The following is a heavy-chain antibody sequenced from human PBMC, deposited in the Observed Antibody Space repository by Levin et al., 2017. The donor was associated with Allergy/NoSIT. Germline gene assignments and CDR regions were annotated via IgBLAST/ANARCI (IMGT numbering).Heavy chain of an antibody. V-gene: IGHV3-23*01. Sequence: ETLSLTCAASGFTFSSYAMSWVRQAPGKGLEWVSAISGSGETTYFADSVKGRFNISRDNSNNTLYLQMNSLRVEDTAVFYCAKSGKYCSGGSCYGPFDSWGQGTLVTVSS. CDR3: AKSGKYCSGGSCYGPFDS. D-gene: IGHD2-15*01. J-gene: IGHJ4*02. CDR1: GFTFSSYA. CDR2: ISGSGETT.